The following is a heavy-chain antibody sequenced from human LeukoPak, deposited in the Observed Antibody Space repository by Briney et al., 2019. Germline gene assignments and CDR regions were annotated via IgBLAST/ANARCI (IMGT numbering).Heavy chain of an antibody. J-gene: IGHJ4*02. CDR3: AKRHCSSASCYTSTFDY. Sequence: GGSLRLSCAASGFTFSSYAMSWVRQAPGKGLEWVSAISGSAGSTYYADSVKGRFTISRDNSKNTLYLQMTSLRAEDTAVYYCAKRHCSSASCYTSTFDYWGQGTLVTVSS. CDR1: GFTFSSYA. V-gene: IGHV3-23*01. D-gene: IGHD2-2*02. CDR2: ISGSAGST.